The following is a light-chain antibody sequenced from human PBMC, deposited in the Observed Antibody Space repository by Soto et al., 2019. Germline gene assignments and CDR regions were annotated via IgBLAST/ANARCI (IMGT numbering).Light chain of an antibody. V-gene: IGLV1-44*01. J-gene: IGLJ2*01. Sequence: QSVLTQPPSASGTPGQRVTIPCSGSSSNIGSHTVNWYQQLPGMAPKLLVYSSNQRPSGVPDRFSGSKSGTSASLAISGLQSEDEADYYCAAWDGSLNGVVFGGGTKVTVL. CDR1: SSNIGSHT. CDR3: AAWDGSLNGVV. CDR2: SSN.